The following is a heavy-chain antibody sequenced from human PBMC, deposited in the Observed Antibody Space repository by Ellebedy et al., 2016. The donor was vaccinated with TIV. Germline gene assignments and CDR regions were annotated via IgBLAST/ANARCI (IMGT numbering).Heavy chain of an antibody. CDR2: IGGGDDI. CDR3: AKDHISFNRLYDAFDV. V-gene: IGHV3-23*01. CDR1: GIIFNNFA. J-gene: IGHJ3*01. D-gene: IGHD1-14*01. Sequence: PGGSLRLSCTTSGIIFNNFAMSWVRQAPGKGLEWVSTIGGGDDIFYADSVKGRFTVSRDDSRSTLYLHMKTLRVEDTAVYYCAKDHISFNRLYDAFDVWGRGTLVTVSS.